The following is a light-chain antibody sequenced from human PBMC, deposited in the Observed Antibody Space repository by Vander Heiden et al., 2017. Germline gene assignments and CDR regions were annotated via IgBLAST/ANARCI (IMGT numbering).Light chain of an antibody. CDR3: SSYTRASSHV. CDR2: DVT. CDR1: SSHVGCDNY. Sequence: QSALTQPASVSGSPGQSITISCTGTSSHVGCDNYVSCDQQHPGKAPKLMIHDVTNRPSGVSNRFSGSKSGNTASLTISGLQADDEADYYCSSYTRASSHVFGTGTKVTVL. V-gene: IGLV2-14*01. J-gene: IGLJ1*01.